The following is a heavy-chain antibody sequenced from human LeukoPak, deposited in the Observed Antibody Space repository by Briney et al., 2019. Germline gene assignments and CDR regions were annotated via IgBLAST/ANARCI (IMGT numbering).Heavy chain of an antibody. Sequence: SETLSLTCTVSGGSISSYYWSWIRQPPGKGLEWIGYIYYSGSTYYNPSLKSRVTISVDTSKNQFSLKLSSVTAADTAVYYCARFLHMFDPWGQGTLVTVSS. CDR1: GGSISSYY. V-gene: IGHV4-59*06. D-gene: IGHD2-21*01. CDR2: IYYSGST. J-gene: IGHJ5*02. CDR3: ARFLHMFDP.